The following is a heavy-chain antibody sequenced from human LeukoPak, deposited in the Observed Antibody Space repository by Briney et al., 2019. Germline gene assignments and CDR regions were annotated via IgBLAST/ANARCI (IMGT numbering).Heavy chain of an antibody. CDR1: GFTFSSYW. V-gene: IGHV3-7*01. CDR3: ARDLYARLRLGELSPVRY. Sequence: SGGSLRLSCAASGFTFSSYWMSWVRQAPGKGLEWVANIKQDGSEKYYVDSVKGRFTISRDNAKNSLYLQMNSLRAEDTAVYYCARDLYARLRLGELSPVRYWGQGTLVTVSS. D-gene: IGHD3-16*02. J-gene: IGHJ4*02. CDR2: IKQDGSEK.